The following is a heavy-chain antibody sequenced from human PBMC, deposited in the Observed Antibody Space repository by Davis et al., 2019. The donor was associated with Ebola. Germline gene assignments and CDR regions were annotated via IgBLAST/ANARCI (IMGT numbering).Heavy chain of an antibody. Sequence: GESLKISCAASGFTFSGSAMHWVRQASGKGLEWVGRIRSKANSYATAYAASVKGRFTISRDDSKNTLYLQMNSLKTEDTAVYYCTTKHIRNAFDIWGQGTMVTVSS. J-gene: IGHJ3*02. CDR2: IRSKANSYAT. V-gene: IGHV3-73*01. CDR1: GFTFSGSA. CDR3: TTKHIRNAFDI. D-gene: IGHD2-21*01.